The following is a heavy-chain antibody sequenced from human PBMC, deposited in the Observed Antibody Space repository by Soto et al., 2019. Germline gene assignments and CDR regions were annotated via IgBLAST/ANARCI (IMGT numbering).Heavy chain of an antibody. CDR1: GFTFDDYA. Sequence: PGGSLRLSCAASGFTFDDYAMHWVRQPPGKGLEWVSGISWNSGTIGYADSVKGRFTISRDNAKNTLYLQMNSLRAEDTAVYYCAKLWVNYYGSGSYYDAFDIWGQGTMVTVSS. V-gene: IGHV3-9*01. CDR3: AKLWVNYYGSGSYYDAFDI. J-gene: IGHJ3*02. D-gene: IGHD3-10*01. CDR2: ISWNSGTI.